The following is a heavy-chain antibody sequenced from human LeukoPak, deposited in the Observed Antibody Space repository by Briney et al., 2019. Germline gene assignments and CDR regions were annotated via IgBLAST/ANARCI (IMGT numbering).Heavy chain of an antibody. Sequence: GGSLRLSCAASGFTFSSYSVNWVRQALGKGLEWVSSISSSSSYIYYADSVKGRFTISRDNAKNSLYLQMNSLRAEDTAVYYCARDGVPIRYCSGGSCSGNWFDPWGQGTLVTVSS. D-gene: IGHD2-15*01. CDR2: ISSSSSYI. CDR1: GFTFSSYS. J-gene: IGHJ5*02. CDR3: ARDGVPIRYCSGGSCSGNWFDP. V-gene: IGHV3-21*01.